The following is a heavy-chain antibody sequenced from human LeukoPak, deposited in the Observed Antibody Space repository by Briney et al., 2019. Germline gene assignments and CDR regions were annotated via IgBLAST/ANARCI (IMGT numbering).Heavy chain of an antibody. Sequence: GGSLRLSCAASGFTFSSYGMSWVRQAPGKGLEWVSAISGSGGSTYYADSVKGRFTISRDNSKNTLYLQMNSLRAEDTAVYHCAREPRGYSYGYGFDYWGQGTLVTVSS. J-gene: IGHJ4*02. D-gene: IGHD5-18*01. CDR2: ISGSGGST. CDR1: GFTFSSYG. V-gene: IGHV3-23*01. CDR3: AREPRGYSYGYGFDY.